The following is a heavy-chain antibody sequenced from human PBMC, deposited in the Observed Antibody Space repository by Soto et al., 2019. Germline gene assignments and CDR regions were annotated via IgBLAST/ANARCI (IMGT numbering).Heavy chain of an antibody. CDR2: IWYDGGNK. J-gene: IGHJ4*02. V-gene: IGHV3-33*01. Sequence: QVQLVESGGGVVQPGRSLRLSCAASGFNFSSYVMHWVRQAPGKGLEWVAVIWYDGGNKYYADSVKGRFTISRDNSKNTLYPQMNRLRAEDTAVYYCARDGQWLPRDGLRSSYYFDYWGQGTLMTVSS. CDR3: ARDGQWLPRDGLRSSYYFDY. CDR1: GFNFSSYV. D-gene: IGHD6-19*01.